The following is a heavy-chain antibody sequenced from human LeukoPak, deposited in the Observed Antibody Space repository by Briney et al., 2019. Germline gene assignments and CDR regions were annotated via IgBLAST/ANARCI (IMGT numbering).Heavy chain of an antibody. V-gene: IGHV3-53*01. J-gene: IGHJ4*02. D-gene: IGHD3-22*01. Sequence: GGSLRLSCAASGFTVSSNYMSWVRQAPGKGLEWVSGIYSGGSTYYADSVKGRFTISRDNSKDTLYLQMNTLRDEATAVYYCARATMTPAWFAFDYWGQGTLVTVSS. CDR2: IYSGGST. CDR3: ARATMTPAWFAFDY. CDR1: GFTVSSNY.